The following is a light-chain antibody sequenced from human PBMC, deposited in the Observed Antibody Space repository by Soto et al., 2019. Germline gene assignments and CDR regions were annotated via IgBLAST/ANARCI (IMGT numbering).Light chain of an antibody. CDR3: CSYMRNSLYV. J-gene: IGLJ1*01. CDR2: AVS. Sequence: QSVLTQPASVSGSAGQSITISCTGTSSDVGDYNYVSWYQQHPGKAPKLMISAVSNRPSGVSDRFSGSKSGNTASLTISGLQAEDEADYYCSYMRNSLYVFGTGTKVTVL. V-gene: IGLV2-14*01. CDR1: SSDVGDYNY.